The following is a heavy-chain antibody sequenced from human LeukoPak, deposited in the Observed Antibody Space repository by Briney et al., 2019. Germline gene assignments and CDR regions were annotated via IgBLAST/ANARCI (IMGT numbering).Heavy chain of an antibody. CDR2: VYYRGST. V-gene: IGHV4-39*01. CDR1: GGSISSSSYF. D-gene: IGHD3-10*01. Sequence: SETLSLTCSVSGGSISSSSYFWGWIRQPPGKGLEWIGSVYYRGSTYYNPSLKSRVTISVDTSKNQFSLKLSSVTAADTAVYYCARRPSDVGASFDYWGQGTLVTVSS. CDR3: ARRPSDVGASFDY. J-gene: IGHJ4*02.